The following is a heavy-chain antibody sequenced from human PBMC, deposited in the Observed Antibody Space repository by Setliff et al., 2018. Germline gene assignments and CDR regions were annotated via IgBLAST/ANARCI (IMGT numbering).Heavy chain of an antibody. CDR3: ARGCSSGSCYPHDVFAI. CDR2: IYYSGTT. D-gene: IGHD2-15*01. Sequence: SETLSLTCSVSGASINRDYWNWIRQPPGKGLEWIGYIYYSGTTNYNPSLTSRVIISVDTSKTQFSLRLSSVTAADTAVYFCARGCSSGSCYPHDVFAIWGQGTMVTVSS. V-gene: IGHV4-59*01. J-gene: IGHJ3*02. CDR1: GASINRDY.